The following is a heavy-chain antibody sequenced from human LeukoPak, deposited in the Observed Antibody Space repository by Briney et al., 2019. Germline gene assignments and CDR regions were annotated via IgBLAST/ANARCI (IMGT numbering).Heavy chain of an antibody. V-gene: IGHV3-30-3*01. CDR3: ALAWNYHYGMDV. Sequence: PGGSLRLSCAASGFNFSSYAMHWVRQAPGKGLEWVAVISCDGSNKYYADSVKGRFTISRDNSKNTLYLQMNSLRAEDTAVYYCALAWNYHYGMDVWGQGTTVTVSS. J-gene: IGHJ6*02. D-gene: IGHD1-1*01. CDR1: GFNFSSYA. CDR2: ISCDGSNK.